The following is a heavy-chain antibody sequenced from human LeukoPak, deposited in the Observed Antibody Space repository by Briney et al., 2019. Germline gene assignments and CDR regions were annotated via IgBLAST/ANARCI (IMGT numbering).Heavy chain of an antibody. Sequence: RPSETLSLTCRVSGVSISDYSWSWIRQPAGKGLEFIGRLSSSANTYHSPSLKSRITLSMDTSKNHFSLNLTSVTAADTAVYYCARDRTAPRQRFFDYWGKGIPVTVSS. J-gene: IGHJ4*02. V-gene: IGHV4-4*07. CDR1: GVSISDYS. CDR3: ARDRTAPRQRFFDY. CDR2: LSSSANT. D-gene: IGHD2-21*02.